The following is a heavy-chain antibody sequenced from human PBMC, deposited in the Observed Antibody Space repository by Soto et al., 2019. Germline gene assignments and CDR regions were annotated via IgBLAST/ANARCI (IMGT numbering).Heavy chain of an antibody. Sequence: ASVKVSCKASGYTFTGYYMHWVRQAPGQGLEWMGWINPNSGGTNYAQKFQGWVTMTTDTSISTAYMELSRLRSDYTAVYYCAREYIVGSSCFDYWGQGXLVTVYS. V-gene: IGHV1-2*04. CDR3: AREYIVGSSCFDY. CDR1: GYTFTGYY. J-gene: IGHJ4*02. CDR2: INPNSGGT. D-gene: IGHD1-26*01.